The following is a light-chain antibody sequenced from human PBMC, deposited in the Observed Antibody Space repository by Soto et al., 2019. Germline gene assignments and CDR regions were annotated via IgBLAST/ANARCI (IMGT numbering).Light chain of an antibody. CDR1: QSVSSN. Sequence: EIVMTQSPAPLSVSPGERATLSCRASQSVSSNLAWYQQKPGQAPRLLIYGVSTRATGIPARFSGSGSETEFTLTISSLQSEDFAVYYCQQYNNWPPLTFGGGTKVDIK. CDR3: QQYNNWPPLT. V-gene: IGKV3-15*01. CDR2: GVS. J-gene: IGKJ4*01.